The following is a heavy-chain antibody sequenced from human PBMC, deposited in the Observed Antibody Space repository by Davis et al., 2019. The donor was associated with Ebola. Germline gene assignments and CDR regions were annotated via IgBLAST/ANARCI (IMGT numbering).Heavy chain of an antibody. J-gene: IGHJ4*02. V-gene: IGHV4-30-4*02. CDR2: IYYSGST. CDR1: GGSISSGDYY. Sequence: PSETLSLTCTVSGGSISSGDYYWSWIRQPPGKGLEWIGYIYYSGSTYYNPSLKSRVIISVDTSKNQFSLKLSSVTAADTAVYYCARVGGWEPSPIDYWGQGTLVTVSS. CDR3: ARVGGWEPSPIDY. D-gene: IGHD1-26*01.